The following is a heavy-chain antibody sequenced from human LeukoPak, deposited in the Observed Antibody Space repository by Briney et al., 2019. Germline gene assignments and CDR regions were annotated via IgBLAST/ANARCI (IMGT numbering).Heavy chain of an antibody. CDR1: GFTFSAYS. CDR3: ARNPTGTRWPTP. D-gene: IGHD1-1*01. Sequence: GGSLRLSCAASGFTFSAYSMNWVHQAPGKGLEWVSYISSSSSAIYYADSVKGRFTISRDNAKNSLYLQLNSLGDEDTAVYYCARNPTGTRWPTPWGQGTLVTVSS. V-gene: IGHV3-48*02. CDR2: ISSSSSAI. J-gene: IGHJ5*02.